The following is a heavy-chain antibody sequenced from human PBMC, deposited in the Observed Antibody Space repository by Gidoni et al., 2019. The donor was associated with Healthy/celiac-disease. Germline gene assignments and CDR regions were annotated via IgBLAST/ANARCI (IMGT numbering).Heavy chain of an antibody. Sequence: QVQLVESGGGVIQPGRSQRLSCAAAGFTFSRYGMHWVRQAPGKGREWVAGLSYDGSNKYYADSVKGRFTISRDNSKNTLYLQMNSLRAEDTAVYYCAKGGYYYDSSLYYYGMDVWGQGTTVTVSS. V-gene: IGHV3-30*18. CDR2: LSYDGSNK. D-gene: IGHD3-22*01. CDR1: GFTFSRYG. J-gene: IGHJ6*02. CDR3: AKGGYYYDSSLYYYGMDV.